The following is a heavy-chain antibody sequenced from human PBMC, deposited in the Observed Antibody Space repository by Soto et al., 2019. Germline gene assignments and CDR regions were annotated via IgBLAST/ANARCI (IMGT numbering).Heavy chain of an antibody. Sequence: SETLSLTCTVSGGSLRGYSWSWIRQSPGKGLEWIGYVYSGGSTNYSPSFMSRVTISVDTSKNQFSLKLSSVTAADTAVYYCARRYGSCFDYWGQGTLVTVSS. CDR1: GGSLRGYS. CDR3: ARRYGSCFDY. J-gene: IGHJ4*02. D-gene: IGHD5-18*01. CDR2: VYSGGST. V-gene: IGHV4-59*08.